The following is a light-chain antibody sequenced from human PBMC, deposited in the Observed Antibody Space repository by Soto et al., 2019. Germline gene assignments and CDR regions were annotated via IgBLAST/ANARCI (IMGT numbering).Light chain of an antibody. J-gene: IGKJ2*01. CDR1: QSVSSN. Sequence: EVVMTQSPATLSVYPGERATLSCRASQSVSSNLAWYQQNPGQAPRLLIFGASTRATGIPARFSGSGSGIEFTLTISSLQSEDFAVYYCQQYNNWPLYTFGQGTKLEIK. CDR2: GAS. V-gene: IGKV3D-15*01. CDR3: QQYNNWPLYT.